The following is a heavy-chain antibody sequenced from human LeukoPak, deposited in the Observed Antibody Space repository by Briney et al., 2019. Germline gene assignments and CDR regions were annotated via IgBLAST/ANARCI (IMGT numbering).Heavy chain of an antibody. CDR3: ARDRPYYYGSGSYYDGFDS. V-gene: IGHV4-59*01. J-gene: IGHJ4*02. CDR1: GGSIRSYY. D-gene: IGHD3-10*01. CDR2: IYYTGST. Sequence: SETLSLTCTVSGGSIRSYYWSWIRQPPGKGLEWIGYIYYTGSTNYNPSLKSRVTISLDTSKNQFSLKLSSVTAADTAVYYCARDRPYYYGSGSYYDGFDSWGQGTLVTVSS.